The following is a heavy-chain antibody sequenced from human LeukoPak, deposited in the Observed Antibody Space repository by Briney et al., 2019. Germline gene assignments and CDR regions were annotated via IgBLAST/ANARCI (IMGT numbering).Heavy chain of an antibody. D-gene: IGHD6-13*01. V-gene: IGHV1-69*01. J-gene: IGHJ2*01. CDR1: GGTFSRYS. CDR2: IIPIFGTA. Sequence: SVKVSCKASGGTFSRYSINWVRQAPGQGLEWMGGIIPIFGTANYAQKFQGRVTITADESTSTAYMELSSLRSEDTAVYYCAREGSAGTWYFDLWGRGTLVTVSS. CDR3: AREGSAGTWYFDL.